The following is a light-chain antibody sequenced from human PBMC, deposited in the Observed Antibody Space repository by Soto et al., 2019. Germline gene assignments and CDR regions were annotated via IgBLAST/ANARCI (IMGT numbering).Light chain of an antibody. V-gene: IGKV3-11*01. CDR3: QQRSNWPRSIT. CDR1: QSVSTY. CDR2: DAS. Sequence: EIVLTQSPATLSLSPGERATLSCRASQSVSTYLAWYQQKPGQAPRLLIYDASNRATGIPARFSGSGSGTDFTLTISSLEPDDFAVYYCQQRSNWPRSITFGQGTRLENK. J-gene: IGKJ5*01.